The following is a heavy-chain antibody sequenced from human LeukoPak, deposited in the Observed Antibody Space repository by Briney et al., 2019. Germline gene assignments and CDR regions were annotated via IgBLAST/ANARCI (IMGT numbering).Heavy chain of an antibody. Sequence: PGVSLRLSCAASGFTFSSYAMSWVRQAPGKGLEWVSAISGSGGSIYYADSVKGRFTISRDNSKNTLYLQMNSPRAEDTAVYYCAKALLTYSSSSDYWGQGTLVTVSS. CDR2: ISGSGGSI. V-gene: IGHV3-23*01. CDR3: AKALLTYSSSSDY. J-gene: IGHJ4*02. CDR1: GFTFSSYA. D-gene: IGHD6-6*01.